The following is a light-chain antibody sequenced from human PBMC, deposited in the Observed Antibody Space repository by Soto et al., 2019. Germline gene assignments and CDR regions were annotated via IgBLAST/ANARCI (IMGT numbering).Light chain of an antibody. CDR3: QHYSSYSQT. Sequence: DLRMTQSPATLSASVGDRVTVTCRASHDIGTLVAWYQQHPGKVPKFLIYEASTLQSGVPSRFSGRGSGTQFTLTISSLQPDDSATYYCQHYSSYSQTFGQGTKVEIK. CDR2: EAS. CDR1: HDIGTL. V-gene: IGKV1-5*01. J-gene: IGKJ1*01.